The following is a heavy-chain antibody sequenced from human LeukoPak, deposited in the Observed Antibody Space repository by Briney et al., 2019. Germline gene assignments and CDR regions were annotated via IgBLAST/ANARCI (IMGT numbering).Heavy chain of an antibody. J-gene: IGHJ5*02. D-gene: IGHD1-26*01. Sequence: ASVKVSCKASGYTFTSYAMHWVRQAPGQGLEWMGWINAGNGNTKYSQKFQGRVTITRDTSASTAYMELSSLRSEDTAVYYCARVNRGYIVGAITNWFDPWGQGTLVTVSS. V-gene: IGHV1-3*01. CDR2: INAGNGNT. CDR3: ARVNRGYIVGAITNWFDP. CDR1: GYTFTSYA.